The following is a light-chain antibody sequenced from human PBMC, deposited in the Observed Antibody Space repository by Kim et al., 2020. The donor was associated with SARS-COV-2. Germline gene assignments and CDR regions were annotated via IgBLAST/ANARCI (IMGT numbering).Light chain of an antibody. Sequence: GQSFTSSCPGTRSDVAAYNFVSWYQQPPGEAPKVIIYDVDNRPSGVSNRFSGSKSGNTASLTISEVQAEDEADYYCSSFRSGNTLLFGGGTQLTVL. CDR3: SSFRSGNTLL. J-gene: IGLJ3*02. CDR1: RSDVAAYNF. V-gene: IGLV2-14*04. CDR2: DVD.